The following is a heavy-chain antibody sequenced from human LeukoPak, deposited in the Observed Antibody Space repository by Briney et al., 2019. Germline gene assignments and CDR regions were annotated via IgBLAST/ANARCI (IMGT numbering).Heavy chain of an antibody. CDR1: GFIFSSYG. V-gene: IGHV3-30*03. J-gene: IGHJ4*02. CDR3: AGYNCSTTTCCTGGFDY. Sequence: GGSLRLSCAASGFIFSSYGMHWVRQAPGKGLEWVAVVSYDGSNKYYADSVKGRFTISRDNSKNTLYLQMNSLRAEDTAVYYCAGYNCSTTTCCTGGFDYWGQGTLVTVSS. D-gene: IGHD2-2*01. CDR2: VSYDGSNK.